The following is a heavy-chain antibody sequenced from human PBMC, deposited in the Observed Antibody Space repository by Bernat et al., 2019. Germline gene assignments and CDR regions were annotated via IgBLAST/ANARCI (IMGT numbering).Heavy chain of an antibody. CDR3: AKDPALRFLEPFDY. J-gene: IGHJ4*02. D-gene: IGHD3-3*01. CDR2: ISYDGSNK. CDR1: GFTFSSYG. V-gene: IGHV3-30*18. Sequence: QVQLVESGGGVVQPGRSLRLSCAASGFTFSSYGMHWVRQAPGKGLEWVAVISYDGSNKYYADSVKGRFTISRDNSKNTLYLQMNSLRAEDTAVYYCAKDPALRFLEPFDYWGQGTLVTVSS.